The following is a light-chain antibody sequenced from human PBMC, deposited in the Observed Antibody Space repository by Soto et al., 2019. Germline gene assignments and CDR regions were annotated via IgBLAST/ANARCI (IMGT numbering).Light chain of an antibody. V-gene: IGKV1-39*01. J-gene: IGKJ1*01. Sequence: DIQMTQSPSSLSASVGDRVTITCRARQSISSYLNWYQQKPGKAPKLLIYAASSLQSGVPSRFSGSGSGTDFPLTISSLQPEDFATYYCQQSSSTPRTFGQGTKVETK. CDR1: QSISSY. CDR3: QQSSSTPRT. CDR2: AAS.